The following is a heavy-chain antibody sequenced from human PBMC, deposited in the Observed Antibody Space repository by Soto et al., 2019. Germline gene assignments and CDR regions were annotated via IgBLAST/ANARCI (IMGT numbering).Heavy chain of an antibody. CDR1: GGTFSSYA. Sequence: QVQLVQSGAEVKKPGSSVKVSCKASGGTFSSYAISWVRQAPGQGLEWMGGIIPIFGTANYAQKFQGRVTITEDESTSTAYMELRSLRSEDTAVYYCARESYCGGDCYSEYYYYYGMDVWGQGTTVTVSS. V-gene: IGHV1-69*01. CDR2: IIPIFGTA. J-gene: IGHJ6*02. D-gene: IGHD2-21*02. CDR3: ARESYCGGDCYSEYYYYYGMDV.